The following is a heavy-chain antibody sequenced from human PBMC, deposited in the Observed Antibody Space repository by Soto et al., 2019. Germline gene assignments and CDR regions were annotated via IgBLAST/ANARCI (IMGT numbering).Heavy chain of an antibody. D-gene: IGHD6-19*01. V-gene: IGHV3-30*18. CDR3: VKDGSSGWPYYYGMDV. Sequence: GGSLRLSCAASGFTFSSYGMHWVRQAPGKGLEWLAVISYDGRNKYYADSVKGRFTISRDNSKNTLYLQMSSLRPEDTAVYYCVKDGSSGWPYYYGMDVWGQGTTVTVSS. CDR1: GFTFSSYG. J-gene: IGHJ6*02. CDR2: ISYDGRNK.